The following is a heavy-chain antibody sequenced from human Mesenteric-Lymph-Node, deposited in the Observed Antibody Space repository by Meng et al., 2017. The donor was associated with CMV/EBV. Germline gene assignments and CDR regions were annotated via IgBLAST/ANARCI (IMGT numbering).Heavy chain of an antibody. V-gene: IGHV4-4*07. Sequence: SETLSLTCTVSGGSISSYYWSWIRQPAGKGLEWIGRIYTSGSTNYNPSLKSRVTMSVDTSKNQFSLKLSSVTAADTAVYYCARGRFLEWLPGGWFDPWGQGTLVTVSS. CDR2: IYTSGST. D-gene: IGHD3-3*01. CDR3: ARGRFLEWLPGGWFDP. J-gene: IGHJ5*02. CDR1: GGSISSYY.